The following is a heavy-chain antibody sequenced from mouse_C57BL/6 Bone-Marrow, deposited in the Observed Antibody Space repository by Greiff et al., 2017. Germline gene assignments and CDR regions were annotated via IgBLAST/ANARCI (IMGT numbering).Heavy chain of an antibody. Sequence: VQLQQSGAELVRPGASVKLSCKASGYTFTDYYINWVKQRPGQGLEWIARIYPGSGNTYYNEKFKGKATLTAEKSSSTAYMQLSSLTSEDSAVYFCASAFGYFDYWGQGTTLTVSS. V-gene: IGHV1-76*01. CDR2: IYPGSGNT. CDR3: ASAFGYFDY. CDR1: GYTFTDYY. J-gene: IGHJ2*01.